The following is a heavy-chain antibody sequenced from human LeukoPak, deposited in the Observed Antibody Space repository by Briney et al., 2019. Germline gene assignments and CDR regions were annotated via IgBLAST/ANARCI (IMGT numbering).Heavy chain of an antibody. V-gene: IGHV4-30-2*01. J-gene: IGHJ5*02. CDR1: GGSISSGGYY. D-gene: IGHD3-3*01. Sequence: SETLSLTCTVSGGSISSGGYYWSWIRQPPGKGLEWIGYIYHSGSTYYNPSLKSRVTIPVDRSKNQFSLKLSSVTAADTAVYYCARAITIFGVVLRPWGQGTLVTVSS. CDR2: IYHSGST. CDR3: ARAITIFGVVLRP.